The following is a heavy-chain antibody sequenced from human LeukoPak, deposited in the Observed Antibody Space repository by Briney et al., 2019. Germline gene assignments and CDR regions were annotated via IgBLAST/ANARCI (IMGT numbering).Heavy chain of an antibody. Sequence: GGSLRLSCAASGFTFSSYGMHWVRQAPGKGLEWVAVIWYDGSNKYYADSVKGRFTISRDNSKNTLYLQMNSLRAEDTAVYYCAREDRYGSGSRAFDIWGQGTMVTVSS. CDR2: IWYDGSNK. D-gene: IGHD3-10*01. J-gene: IGHJ3*02. V-gene: IGHV3-33*01. CDR3: AREDRYGSGSRAFDI. CDR1: GFTFSSYG.